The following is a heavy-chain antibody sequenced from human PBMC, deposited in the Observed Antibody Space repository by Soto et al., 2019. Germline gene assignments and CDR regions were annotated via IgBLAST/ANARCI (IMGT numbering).Heavy chain of an antibody. CDR2: ISYDGSNK. J-gene: IGHJ6*02. CDR3: ARDRKILGVGSYGLDV. Sequence: GGSLRLSCAASGFTFSAFAIRWVRQAPGKGLEWVAIISYDGSNKYYADSVKGRFTISRDSSKNTLYLQMTSLRIEDTAVYYCARDRKILGVGSYGLDVCGQGPTVTVSS. V-gene: IGHV3-30-3*01. D-gene: IGHD3-3*01. CDR1: GFTFSAFA.